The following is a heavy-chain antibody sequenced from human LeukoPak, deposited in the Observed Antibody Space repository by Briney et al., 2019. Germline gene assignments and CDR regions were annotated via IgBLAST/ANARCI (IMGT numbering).Heavy chain of an antibody. D-gene: IGHD2-21*01. J-gene: IGHJ4*02. CDR2: INAYNGYT. Sequence: ASVKVSCKASGGTFSSYAINWVRQAPGQGLEWMGWINAYNGYTNYAQKLQGRVTMTTDTSTSTAYMELRSLRSDDTAVYFCARDLGISQFDFWGQGTLVTVSS. CDR1: GGTFSSYA. CDR3: ARDLGISQFDF. V-gene: IGHV1-18*01.